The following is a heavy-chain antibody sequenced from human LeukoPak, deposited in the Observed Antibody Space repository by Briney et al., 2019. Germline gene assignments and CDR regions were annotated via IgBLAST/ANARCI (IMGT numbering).Heavy chain of an antibody. CDR1: GYTLTELS. J-gene: IGHJ4*02. D-gene: IGHD2-2*01. V-gene: IGHV1-24*01. CDR3: ARDYCSSTSCLFDY. CDR2: FDPEDGET. Sequence: ASVKVSCTVSGYTLTELSMHWVRQAPGKGLEWMGGFDPEDGETIYAQKFQGRVTMTEDTSTDTAYMELSRLRSDDTAVYYCARDYCSSTSCLFDYWGQGTLVTVSS.